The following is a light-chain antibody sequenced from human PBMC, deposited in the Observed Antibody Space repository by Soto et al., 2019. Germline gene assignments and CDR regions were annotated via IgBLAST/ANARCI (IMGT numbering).Light chain of an antibody. CDR1: QSISDY. Sequence: DIQMTQSPSSLSASIGDRVTITCQASQSISDYLNWYQQKPGTAPKVLIYDASTLESGVPLRFSGSGSGTEFSLTISSLQPEDFATYYSQQYNAYPWTFGQGTKVDI. CDR3: QQYNAYPWT. J-gene: IGKJ1*01. V-gene: IGKV1-16*01. CDR2: DAS.